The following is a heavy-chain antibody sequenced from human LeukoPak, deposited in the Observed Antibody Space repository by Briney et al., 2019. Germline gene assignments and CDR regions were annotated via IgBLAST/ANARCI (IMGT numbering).Heavy chain of an antibody. CDR2: IYYTGMT. V-gene: IGHV4-39*01. CDR3: ASHDVWGTQRYIDY. J-gene: IGHJ4*02. Sequence: PSETLSLTCTVSGASTGSSTYYWGWTRQPPGKGLEWIGTIYYTGMTYYNPSLKSRVNIAEDRSKNQFSLKLTSLTAADTAVYFCASHDVWGTQRYIDYWGQGILVTVSS. CDR1: GASTGSSTYY. D-gene: IGHD3-16*02.